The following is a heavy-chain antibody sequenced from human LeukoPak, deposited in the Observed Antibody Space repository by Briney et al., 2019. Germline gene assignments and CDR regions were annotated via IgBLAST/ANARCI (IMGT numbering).Heavy chain of an antibody. V-gene: IGHV4-39*01. CDR2: IFYYGTS. CDR1: GDSVSSPTYF. J-gene: IGHJ6*03. Sequence: SETLSLTCTISGDSVSSPTYFWGWIRHPPGKGLEWIGSIFYYGTSYYNPSLKSRVTISVDTSTNQFSLKLNSVTAADTAVYYCARIGQSVHYYMDVWGNGTTVDVSS. D-gene: IGHD3/OR15-3a*01. CDR3: ARIGQSVHYYMDV.